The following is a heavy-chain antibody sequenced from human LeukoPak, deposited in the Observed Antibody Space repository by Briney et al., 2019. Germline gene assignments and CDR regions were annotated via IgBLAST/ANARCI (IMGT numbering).Heavy chain of an antibody. D-gene: IGHD3-9*01. J-gene: IGHJ6*02. Sequence: SETLSLTCAVYGGSFSGYYWSWIRQPPGKGLEWIGEINHSGSTNYNPSLKSRVTISVDTSKNQFSLKLSSVTAADTAVYYRARLAALTGYYNVYYYYGMDVWGQGTTVTVSS. CDR3: ARLAALTGYYNVYYYYGMDV. V-gene: IGHV4-34*01. CDR2: INHSGST. CDR1: GGSFSGYY.